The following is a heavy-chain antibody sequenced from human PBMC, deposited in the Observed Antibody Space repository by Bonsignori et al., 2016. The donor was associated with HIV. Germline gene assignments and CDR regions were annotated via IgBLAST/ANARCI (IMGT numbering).Heavy chain of an antibody. V-gene: IGHV3-21*01. CDR2: ISSSSSYI. J-gene: IGHJ6*03. D-gene: IGHD6-13*01. CDR3: ARDGRIAAAGRGDYYYYMDV. CDR1: GFTFSSYS. Sequence: GESLKISCAASGFTFSSYSMNWVRQAPGKGLEWVSSISSSSSYIYYADSVEGRFTISRDNAKNSLYLQMNSLRAEDTAVYYCARDGRIAAAGRGDYYYYMDVWGKGTTVTVSS.